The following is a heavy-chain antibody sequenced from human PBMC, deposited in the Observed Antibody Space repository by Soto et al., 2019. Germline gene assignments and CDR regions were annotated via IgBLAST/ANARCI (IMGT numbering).Heavy chain of an antibody. CDR2: IIPILGIA. D-gene: IGHD5-18*01. CDR1: GGTFSSYT. J-gene: IGHJ4*02. Sequence: QVQLVQSGAEVKKPGSSVKVSCKASGGTFSSYTISWVRQAPGQGLEWMGRIIPILGIANYAQEFQGRVTIAADKSTRTAHRELSSLRSEATAVYYCAASRRHLGYSSPLEYHYLGQGTLVTLSS. CDR3: AASRRHLGYSSPLEYHY. V-gene: IGHV1-69*02.